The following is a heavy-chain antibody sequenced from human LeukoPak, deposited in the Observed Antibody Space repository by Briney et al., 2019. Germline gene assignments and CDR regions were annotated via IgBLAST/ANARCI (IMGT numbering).Heavy chain of an antibody. Sequence: SQTLSLTCTVSGGSISSGSYYWSWIRQPAGKGLEWIGRIYTSGSTNYNPSLKSRVTISVDTSKNQFSLKLSSVTAADTAVYYCARAGLHCSSTSCSPYYYYYYMDVWGKGTTVTVSS. J-gene: IGHJ6*03. V-gene: IGHV4-61*02. CDR1: GGSISSGSYY. CDR3: ARAGLHCSSTSCSPYYYYYYMDV. CDR2: IYTSGST. D-gene: IGHD2-2*01.